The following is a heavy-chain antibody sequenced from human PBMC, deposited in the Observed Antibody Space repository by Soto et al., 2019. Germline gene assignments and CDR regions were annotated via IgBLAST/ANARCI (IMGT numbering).Heavy chain of an antibody. V-gene: IGHV4-30-4*01. CDR2: IYYSGST. CDR3: AGDERYFDWGNYYYYGMDV. J-gene: IGHJ6*02. Sequence: PSETLSLTCTVSGGSISSGDYYWSWIRQPPGKGLEWIGYIYYSGSTYYNPSLKSRVTISVDTSKNQFSLKLSSVTAADTAVYYCAGDERYFDWGNYYYYGMDVWGQGTTVTVSS. CDR1: GGSISSGDYY. D-gene: IGHD3-9*01.